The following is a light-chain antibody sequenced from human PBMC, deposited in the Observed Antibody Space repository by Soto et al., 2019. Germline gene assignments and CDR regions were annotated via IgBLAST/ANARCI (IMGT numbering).Light chain of an antibody. V-gene: IGKV3-20*01. CDR2: SAS. CDR3: QQYGSSPRT. CDR1: QSVSANN. J-gene: IGKJ1*01. Sequence: ETVLTQSPGTLSLSPGERATLSCRASQSVSANNLAWYQQKAGQAPRLLIYSASSRATGIPDRFSGSGSGTDFTLTISRPEPEDLAVYYCQQYGSSPRTFGRGTKVDIK.